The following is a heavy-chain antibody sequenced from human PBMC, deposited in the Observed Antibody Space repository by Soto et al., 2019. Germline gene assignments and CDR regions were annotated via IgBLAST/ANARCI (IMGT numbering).Heavy chain of an antibody. J-gene: IGHJ4*02. Sequence: EVQLVNSGGGLVQPGGSLRLSCAASGFTFSSYWMSWVRQAPGKGLEWVANIKPDESERHYVDSVKGRFTISRDNAKNSLFLQMNNLGAEDTAIYYCARDTAAAGEFFDYWGQGTLVTVSS. CDR1: GFTFSSYW. CDR2: IKPDESER. D-gene: IGHD6-13*01. V-gene: IGHV3-7*01. CDR3: ARDTAAAGEFFDY.